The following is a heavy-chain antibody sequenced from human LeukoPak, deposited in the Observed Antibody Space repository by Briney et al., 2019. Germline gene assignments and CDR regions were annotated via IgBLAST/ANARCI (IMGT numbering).Heavy chain of an antibody. CDR1: GFTFSDHY. J-gene: IGHJ4*02. CDR3: ARTYSSSWYSTYFDY. Sequence: GGSLRLSCAASGFTFSDHYMDWARQAPGKGLEWVGRTRNKANSYTTEYAASAKGRFTISRDDSKNSLYLQMNSLKTEDTAVYYCARTYSSSWYSTYFDYWGQGTLVTVSS. CDR2: TRNKANSYTT. D-gene: IGHD6-13*01. V-gene: IGHV3-72*01.